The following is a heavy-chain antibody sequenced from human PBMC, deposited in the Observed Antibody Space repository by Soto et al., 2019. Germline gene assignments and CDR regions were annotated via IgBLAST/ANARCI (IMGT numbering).Heavy chain of an antibody. CDR2: IWYDGSNK. CDR3: ARDGYSPFMGV. D-gene: IGHD2-15*01. J-gene: IGHJ6*02. V-gene: IGHV3-33*01. Sequence: GGSLRLSCAASGFTFSSYGMHWVRQAPGKGLEWVAVIWYDGSNKYYADSVKGRFTISRDNSKNTLYLQMKSLRAEDTAVYYCARDGYSPFMGVWGQGTTVTVSS. CDR1: GFTFSSYG.